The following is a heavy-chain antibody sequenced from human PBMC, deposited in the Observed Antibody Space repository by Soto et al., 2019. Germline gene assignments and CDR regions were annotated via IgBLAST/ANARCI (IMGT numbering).Heavy chain of an antibody. J-gene: IGHJ5*02. CDR1: GGSISSGGYY. CDR2: IYYSGST. CDR3: ARDRAEYSSSSGWFDP. Sequence: PSETLSLTCTVSGGSISSGGYYWSWIRQHPGKGLEWIGYIYYSGSTYYNPSLKSRVTISVDTSKNQFSLKLSSVTAADTAVYYCARDRAEYSSSSGWFDPWGQGTRVTVSS. D-gene: IGHD6-6*01. V-gene: IGHV4-31*03.